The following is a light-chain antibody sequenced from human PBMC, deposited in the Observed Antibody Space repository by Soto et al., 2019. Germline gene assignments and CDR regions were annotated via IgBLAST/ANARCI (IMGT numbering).Light chain of an antibody. J-gene: IGLJ2*01. CDR2: DVS. V-gene: IGLV2-14*01. CDR1: SSDVGGYNY. Sequence: QSALTQPAAVSGSPGQSITISCTGTSSDVGGYNYVSWYQQHPDKAPKLVIYDVSNRPSGVSNRFSGSKSGNTASLTIAGIQAEDEADYYCSSYTSSSNVVFGGGTKVTVL. CDR3: SSYTSSSNVV.